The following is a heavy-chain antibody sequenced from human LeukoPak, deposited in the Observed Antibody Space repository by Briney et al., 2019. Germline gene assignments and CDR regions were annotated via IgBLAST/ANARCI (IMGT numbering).Heavy chain of an antibody. D-gene: IGHD3-9*01. CDR2: IKQDGSEK. CDR1: GFTFSSYW. J-gene: IGHJ4*02. V-gene: IGHV3-7*03. CDR3: VRDEYDILTGKELDY. Sequence: QPGGSLRLSCAASGFTFSSYWMSWVRQAPGKGLEWVANIKQDGSEKYYVDSVKGRFTISRDNAKNSLYLQMNSLRAEDTAVYYCVRDEYDILTGKELDYWGQGTLVTVSS.